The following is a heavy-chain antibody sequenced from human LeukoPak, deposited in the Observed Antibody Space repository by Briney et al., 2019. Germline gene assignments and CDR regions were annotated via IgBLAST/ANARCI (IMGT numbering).Heavy chain of an antibody. Sequence: SETLSLTCTVPGGSISTYYWNWIRQAPGKGLEWIGYVYSIGRTNSNPTLRSRVTISVDTSKNQFSLRLTSVTAADTAVYYCAREHSVGGSLDAFDMWGQGTMVTVSS. CDR3: AREHSVGGSLDAFDM. CDR2: VYSIGRT. J-gene: IGHJ3*02. CDR1: GGSISTYY. D-gene: IGHD3-16*01. V-gene: IGHV4-59*01.